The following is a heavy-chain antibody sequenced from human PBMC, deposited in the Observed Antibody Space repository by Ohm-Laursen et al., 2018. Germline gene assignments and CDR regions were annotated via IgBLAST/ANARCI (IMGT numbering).Heavy chain of an antibody. D-gene: IGHD2-8*01. Sequence: SLRLSCSASGFTFSSYAMSWVRQAPGKGLEWVSDISGSGYSTYYADSVKGRFTISRDISKNTLYLQMNSLRAEDTAVYYCAKGELMVYATHYYYYGMDVWGQGTTVTVSS. CDR3: AKGELMVYATHYYYYGMDV. CDR2: ISGSGYST. V-gene: IGHV3-23*01. J-gene: IGHJ6*02. CDR1: GFTFSSYA.